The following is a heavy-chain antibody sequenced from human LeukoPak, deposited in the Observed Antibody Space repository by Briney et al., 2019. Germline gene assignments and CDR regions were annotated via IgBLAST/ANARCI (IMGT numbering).Heavy chain of an antibody. J-gene: IGHJ6*02. D-gene: IGHD6-19*01. V-gene: IGHV3-23*01. CDR1: GFIFSNYG. Sequence: PGGSLRLSCAASGFIFSNYGMNWARQAPGKGLEWVAAISASGSATSYADSVKGRFTISRDNSKNTLCLQMNSLTAEDTAVYYCAKRGYSSGWPAFGMDVWGQGTTVTVSS. CDR2: ISASGSAT. CDR3: AKRGYSSGWPAFGMDV.